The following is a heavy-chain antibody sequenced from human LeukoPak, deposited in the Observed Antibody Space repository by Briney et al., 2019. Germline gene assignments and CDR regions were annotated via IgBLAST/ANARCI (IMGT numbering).Heavy chain of an antibody. Sequence: SETLSLTCTVSGGSISSSSYYWGWIRQPPGKGLEWIGSIYYSGSTYYNPSLKSRVTISVDTSKNQFSLKLSSVTAAATAVYYCARHVHRRYYYDSSGYYYRFDYWGQGTLVTVSS. CDR3: ARHVHRRYYYDSSGYYYRFDY. D-gene: IGHD3-22*01. CDR1: GGSISSSSYY. CDR2: IYYSGST. J-gene: IGHJ4*02. V-gene: IGHV4-39*01.